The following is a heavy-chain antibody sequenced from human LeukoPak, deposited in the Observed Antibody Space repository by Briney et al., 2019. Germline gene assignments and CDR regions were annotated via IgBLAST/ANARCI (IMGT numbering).Heavy chain of an antibody. CDR3: AKTRYIPPSGDYFDY. CDR1: GFTLSSSP. CDR2: ITGSGAST. J-gene: IGHJ4*02. Sequence: GGSLRLSCAASGFTLSSSPMTWVRQAPGKGLEWVSAITGSGASTYYADSVRGRFTISRDSSKNTLYLQMNSLRAEDTAVYYCAKTRYIPPSGDYFDYWGQGTLVTVSS. D-gene: IGHD2-2*02. V-gene: IGHV3-23*01.